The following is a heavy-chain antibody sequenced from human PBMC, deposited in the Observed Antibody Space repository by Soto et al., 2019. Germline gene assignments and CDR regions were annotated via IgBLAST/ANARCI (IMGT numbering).Heavy chain of an antibody. J-gene: IGHJ4*02. D-gene: IGHD1-1*01. V-gene: IGHV4-59*08. CDR3: ARHSPIGNNWNYIDY. CDR1: GGSISSYY. CDR2: IFYSGIT. Sequence: SETLSLTCTVSGGSISSYYWGWIRQPPGKGLEWIGYIFYSGITNYNPSLESRVTISVDTSKNQFSLKVNSVTAADTAVYYCARHSPIGNNWNYIDYWGQGTLVTVSS.